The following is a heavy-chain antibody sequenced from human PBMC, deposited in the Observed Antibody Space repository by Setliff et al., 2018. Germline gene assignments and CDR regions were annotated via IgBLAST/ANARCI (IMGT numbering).Heavy chain of an antibody. V-gene: IGHV1-8*01. Sequence: GASVKVSCKASGYTFINYDINWVRQATGQGLEWMGWMNPNSGNTGYAQKFQGVVTMTRNTSISTAYLELSSLRSDDTAVYYCARSFYGCFNYWGQGTLVTVSS. D-gene: IGHD3-10*01. J-gene: IGHJ4*02. CDR2: MNPNSGNT. CDR1: GYTFINYD. CDR3: ARSFYGCFNY.